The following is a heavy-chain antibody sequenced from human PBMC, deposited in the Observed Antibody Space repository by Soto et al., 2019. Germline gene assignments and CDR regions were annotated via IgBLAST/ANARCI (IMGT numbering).Heavy chain of an antibody. J-gene: IGHJ5*02. CDR2: IKPDGSEK. CDR3: ARRPSSIPAAATYNWFDP. D-gene: IGHD2-2*01. Sequence: EVQLVESGGGLVQPGGSLRLSCAASGFTFSSYWMSWVRQAPGKGLEWVANIKPDGSEKYYVDSVKGRFTISRDNAKNSLYLQMNSLRAEDTAVYYCARRPSSIPAAATYNWFDPWGQGTLVTVSS. V-gene: IGHV3-7*01. CDR1: GFTFSSYW.